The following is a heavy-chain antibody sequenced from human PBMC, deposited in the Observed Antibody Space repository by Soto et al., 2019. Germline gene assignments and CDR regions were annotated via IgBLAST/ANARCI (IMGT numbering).Heavy chain of an antibody. J-gene: IGHJ4*01. CDR2: ISSGSDTI. V-gene: IGHV3-48*02. D-gene: IGHD1-26*01. CDR1: GFTFSDYG. CDR3: ARVSKTWEDDY. Sequence: EVQLVESGGGLVQPGGSLRLSCSVSGFTFSDYGVNWVRQAPGKGLEWISYISSGSDTIYYVESVQGRFTISRDDAKNSLFLQMNNLRNEITAVYYCARVSKTWEDDYWGNGTLVTVSS.